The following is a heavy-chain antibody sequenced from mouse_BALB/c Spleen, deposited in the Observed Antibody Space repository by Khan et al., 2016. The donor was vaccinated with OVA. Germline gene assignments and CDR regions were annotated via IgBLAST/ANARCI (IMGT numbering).Heavy chain of an antibody. Sequence: VKLQESGAELTKPGASVKMSCKASGYTFTSYWMHWVKQRPGQGLEWIGYINPSTGYTEYNQKFKDKATLTADKSSSTAYMQLSSLTSEDSAVYYCAIYDGYYFDYWGQGTTLTVSS. CDR3: AIYDGYYFDY. CDR2: INPSTGYT. V-gene: IGHV1-7*01. J-gene: IGHJ2*01. CDR1: GYTFTSYW. D-gene: IGHD2-3*01.